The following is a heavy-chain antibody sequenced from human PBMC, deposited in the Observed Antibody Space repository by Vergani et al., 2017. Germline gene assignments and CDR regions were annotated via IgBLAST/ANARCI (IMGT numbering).Heavy chain of an antibody. CDR2: ISYDGSNK. D-gene: IGHD3-10*01. CDR1: GFTFSSYA. Sequence: VQLVETGGGLIQPGGSLRLSCAASGFTFSSYAMPWVRQAPGKGLEWVAVISYDGSNKYYADSVKGRFTISRDNSKNTLYLQMNSLRAEDTAVYYCAREVVRGSTNWFDPWGQGTLVTVSS. J-gene: IGHJ5*02. V-gene: IGHV3-30*07. CDR3: AREVVRGSTNWFDP.